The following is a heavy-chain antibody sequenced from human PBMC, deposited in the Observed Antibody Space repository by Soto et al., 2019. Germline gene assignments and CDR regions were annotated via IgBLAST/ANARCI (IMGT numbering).Heavy chain of an antibody. CDR1: SYSISSGFF. CDR2: IYHTGDT. CDR3: ARETNSLAL. Sequence: SETLSLTCVVSSYSISSGFFWAWIRQPPGKGLEWVGSIYHTGDTHYNPSLRSQVSMSVDTSKNHFSLRLTYLTAADTAVYFCARETNSLALWGQGILVTVSS. V-gene: IGHV4-38-2*02. J-gene: IGHJ4*02. D-gene: IGHD1-7*01.